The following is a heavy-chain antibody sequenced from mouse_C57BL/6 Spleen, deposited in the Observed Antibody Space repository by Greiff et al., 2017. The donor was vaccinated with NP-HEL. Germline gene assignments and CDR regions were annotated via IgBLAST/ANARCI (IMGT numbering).Heavy chain of an antibody. CDR2: ISDGGSYT. J-gene: IGHJ4*01. Sequence: EVKLMESGGGLVKPGGSLKLSCAASGFTFSSYAMSWVRQTPEKRLEWVATISDGGSYTYYPDNVKGRFTISRDNAKNNLYLQMSHLKSEDTAMYYCARERVSRGAMDYWGQGTSVTVSS. CDR3: ARERVSRGAMDY. CDR1: GFTFSSYA. V-gene: IGHV5-4*01.